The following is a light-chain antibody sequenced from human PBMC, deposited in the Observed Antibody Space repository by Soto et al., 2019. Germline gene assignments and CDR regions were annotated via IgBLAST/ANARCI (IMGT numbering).Light chain of an antibody. V-gene: IGKV3-20*01. CDR2: GAF. CDR1: QTVRSSY. CDR3: QQYGDSIT. Sequence: IFLTQSPGSLSLSSGERATLSCRASQTVRSSYLAWYQQRPRQAPKLLIYGAFHRATSIPDRFSGSESGRYYTLSISRLDPEDSAVYYCQQYGDSITFGGGTKVEIK. J-gene: IGKJ4*01.